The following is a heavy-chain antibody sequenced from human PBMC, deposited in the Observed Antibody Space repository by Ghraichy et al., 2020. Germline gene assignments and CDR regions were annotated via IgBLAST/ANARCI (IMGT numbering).Heavy chain of an antibody. J-gene: IGHJ6*02. D-gene: IGHD2-15*01. V-gene: IGHV1-8*01. CDR1: GYTFTSYD. Sequence: ASVKVSCKASGYTFTSYDINWVRQATGQGLEWMGWMNPNSGNTGHAQKFQGRVTMTRNTSISTAYMELSSLRSEDTAVYYCARGLGYCSGGSCYLLYYYGMDVWGQGTTVTVSS. CDR3: ARGLGYCSGGSCYLLYYYGMDV. CDR2: MNPNSGNT.